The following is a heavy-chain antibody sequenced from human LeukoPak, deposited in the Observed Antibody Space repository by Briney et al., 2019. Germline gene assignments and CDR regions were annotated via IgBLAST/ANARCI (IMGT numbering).Heavy chain of an antibody. D-gene: IGHD6-19*01. CDR1: GFTFSSYW. CDR2: INWNGGST. J-gene: IGHJ4*02. CDR3: ARGGTVAVNY. V-gene: IGHV3-20*04. Sequence: GGSLRLSCAASGFTFSSYWMSWVRQAPGKGLEWVSGINWNGGSTGYADSVKGRFTISRDNAKNSLYLQMNSLRAEDTALYYCARGGTVAVNYWGQGTLVTVSS.